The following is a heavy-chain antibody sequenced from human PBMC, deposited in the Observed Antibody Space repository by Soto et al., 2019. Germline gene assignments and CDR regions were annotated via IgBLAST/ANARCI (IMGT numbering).Heavy chain of an antibody. V-gene: IGHV1-69*01. J-gene: IGHJ4*02. CDR2: IIPMFGTP. D-gene: IGHD5-18*01. Sequence: QVQLVQSGAEVKKPGSSVRVSCKASGGTFSSHAFTWVRQAPGQELEWMGGIIPMFGTPNYAQKFQGRLTITAESGTSYMELRSLRAEDTAVFFCARDRDVRDGYSFGIFDLWGQGTLVTVSS. CDR3: ARDRDVRDGYSFGIFDL. CDR1: GGTFSSHA.